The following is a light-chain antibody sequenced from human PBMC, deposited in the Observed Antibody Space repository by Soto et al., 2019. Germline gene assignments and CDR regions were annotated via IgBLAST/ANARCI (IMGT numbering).Light chain of an antibody. CDR2: WAS. J-gene: IGKJ2*01. V-gene: IGKV4-1*01. CDR3: QQYYSTPYT. Sequence: DIVMTQSPDSLAVSLGERATINCKSSRSVLYSSNTKNYLAWYQQKPRQPPKLLIYWASTRESGVPDRFSGSGSGTDSTLTISSLQAEDVAVYYCQQYYSTPYTFGQGTKVDIK. CDR1: RSVLYSSNTKNY.